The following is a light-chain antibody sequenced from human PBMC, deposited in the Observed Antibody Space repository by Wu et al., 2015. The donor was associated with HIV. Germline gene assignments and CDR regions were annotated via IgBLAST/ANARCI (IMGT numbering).Light chain of an antibody. V-gene: IGKV3-20*01. CDR3: QQYATSIT. J-gene: IGKJ5*01. Sequence: EVVLTQSPATLSLSPGERATLSCRASQSLHTFLAWYQQKPGQAPRLLIYGVSSRATGIPDRFSGSGSGTEFTLTISRLKSEDFAVYYCQQYATSITFGQGTRLEIK. CDR2: GVS. CDR1: QSLHTF.